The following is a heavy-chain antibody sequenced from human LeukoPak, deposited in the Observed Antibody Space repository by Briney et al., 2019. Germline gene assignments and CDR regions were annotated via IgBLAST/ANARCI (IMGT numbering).Heavy chain of an antibody. D-gene: IGHD4-17*01. V-gene: IGHV4-39*07. CDR1: GGSISSSSYY. CDR2: IYYSGST. CDR3: AREYGSIDY. Sequence: PSETLSLTCTVSGGSISSSSYYWGWIRQPPGKGLEWIGSIYYSGSTYYNPSLKSRVTISVDTSKNQFSLKLSSVTAADTAVYYCAREYGSIDYWGQGTLVTVSS. J-gene: IGHJ4*02.